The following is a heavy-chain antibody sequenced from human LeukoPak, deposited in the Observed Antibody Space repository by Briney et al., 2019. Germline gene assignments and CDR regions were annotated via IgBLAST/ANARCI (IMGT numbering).Heavy chain of an antibody. CDR2: IRYDGSNK. CDR3: ARGSGSSWSYDAFDI. J-gene: IGHJ3*02. Sequence: GGSLRLSCAASGFTFSSYGMHWVRQAPGKGLEWVAFIRYDGSNKYYADSVKGRFTISRDNSKNTLYLQMNSLRAEDTAVYYCARGSGSSWSYDAFDIWGQGTMVTVSS. V-gene: IGHV3-30*02. CDR1: GFTFSSYG. D-gene: IGHD6-13*01.